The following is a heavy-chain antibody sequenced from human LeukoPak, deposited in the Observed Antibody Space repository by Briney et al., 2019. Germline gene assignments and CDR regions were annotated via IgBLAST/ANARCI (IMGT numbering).Heavy chain of an antibody. Sequence: KPSETLSLTCTVSGGSISSYYWSWIRQPPGKGLEWIGYIYYRGSTNYNPSLKSRVTISVDTSKNQFSLKLSSVTAADTAVYYCARDGTTPNWFDPWGQGTLVTVSS. CDR3: ARDGTTPNWFDP. V-gene: IGHV4-59*01. CDR2: IYYRGST. CDR1: GGSISSYY. D-gene: IGHD1-7*01. J-gene: IGHJ5*02.